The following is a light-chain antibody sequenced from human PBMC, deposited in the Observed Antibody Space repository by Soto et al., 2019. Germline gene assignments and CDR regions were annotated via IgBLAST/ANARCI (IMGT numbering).Light chain of an antibody. CDR1: SSDVGSYNL. V-gene: IGLV2-23*02. Sequence: QSALTQPASVSGSPGQSITISCIGTSSDVGSYNLVSWYQQHPGKAPTVLIYEVSERPSGVSNRFSGSKSGNTASLTISGLQAEDEAEYYCCSYAGSRTHVLFGGGTKVTVL. CDR2: EVS. J-gene: IGLJ2*01. CDR3: CSYAGSRTHVL.